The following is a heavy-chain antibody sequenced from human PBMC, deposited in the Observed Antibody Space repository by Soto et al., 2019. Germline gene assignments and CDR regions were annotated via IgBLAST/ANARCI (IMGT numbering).Heavy chain of an antibody. V-gene: IGHV3-23*01. CDR2: LSGSGDT. Sequence: EVQLLESGGGLVQPGGSLRLSCAVSGFTFNSYAMTWVRQAPGKGLEWVSLLSGSGDTYYADSVKGRFTISRDNSKNTLYLQMNSLRAEDTAVYYCANDRDGLAYYFDSWGQGTLVTVSS. CDR1: GFTFNSYA. J-gene: IGHJ4*02. CDR3: ANDRDGLAYYFDS. D-gene: IGHD3-9*01.